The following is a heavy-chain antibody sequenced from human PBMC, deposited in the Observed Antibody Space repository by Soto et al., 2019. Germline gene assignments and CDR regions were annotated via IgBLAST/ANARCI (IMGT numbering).Heavy chain of an antibody. CDR1: GFTFSSYA. V-gene: IGHV3-30-3*01. Sequence: GGSLRLSCAASGFTFSSYAMHWVRQAPGKGLEWVAVISYDGSNKYYADSVKGRFTISRDNSKNTLYLQMNSLRADDTVVYYCARDPSSGLCDYWGQGTLVTVSS. CDR2: ISYDGSNK. J-gene: IGHJ4*02. D-gene: IGHD6-19*01. CDR3: ARDPSSGLCDY.